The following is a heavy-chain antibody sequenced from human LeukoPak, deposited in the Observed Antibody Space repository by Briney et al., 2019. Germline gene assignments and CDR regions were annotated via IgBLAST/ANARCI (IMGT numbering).Heavy chain of an antibody. CDR1: GFTFSTCA. D-gene: IGHD3-3*01. CDR3: TLGGYYRYGMDV. J-gene: IGHJ6*02. CDR2: IKSKTDGGTT. V-gene: IGHV3-15*07. Sequence: GGSLRLSCAASGFTFSTCAMHWVRQAPGKGLEWVGRIKSKTDGGTTDYAAPVKGRFTISRDDSKNTLYLQMNSLKTEDTAVYYCTLGGYYRYGMDVWGQGTTVTVSS.